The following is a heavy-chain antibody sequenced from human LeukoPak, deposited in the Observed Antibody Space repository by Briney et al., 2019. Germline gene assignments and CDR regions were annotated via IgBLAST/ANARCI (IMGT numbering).Heavy chain of an antibody. D-gene: IGHD5-24*01. CDR2: ISSSGSTI. CDR3: ARAADVEMATINFDY. V-gene: IGHV3-48*03. Sequence: GGSLRLSCAASGFTFSSYEMNWVRQAPGKGLEWVSYISSSGSTIYYADSEKGRFTISRDNAKNSLYLQMNSLRAEDTAVYYCARAADVEMATINFDYWGQGTLVTVSS. J-gene: IGHJ4*02. CDR1: GFTFSSYE.